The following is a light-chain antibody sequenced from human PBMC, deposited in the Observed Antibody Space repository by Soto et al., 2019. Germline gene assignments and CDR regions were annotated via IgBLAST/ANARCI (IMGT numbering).Light chain of an antibody. J-gene: IGKJ4*01. V-gene: IGKV3-15*01. CDR1: HRVSSY. CDR2: GTS. CDR3: QQYNNWPLT. Sequence: EIVMTQSPATLSVSPGERATLSCRASHRVSSYLAWYQQEPGQAPRLLIYGTSTRATGIPARFSGSGSGTEFTLTISSLQSEDFAVYYCQQYNNWPLTFGAGTKVDIK.